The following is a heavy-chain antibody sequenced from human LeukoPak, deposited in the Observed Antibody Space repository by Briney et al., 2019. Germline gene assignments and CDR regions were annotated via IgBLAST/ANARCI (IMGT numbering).Heavy chain of an antibody. J-gene: IGHJ6*03. Sequence: GGSLRLSCAGSGFTFRSYGMHWVRQAPGKGLEWVAIISYDGSNKYYADSVKGRFTISRDNSQNILFLQMNSLRPEDTAIYYCAKHPGDFTGIVNYYYMDVWGKGTTVTVSS. CDR1: GFTFRSYG. CDR2: ISYDGSNK. V-gene: IGHV3-30*18. D-gene: IGHD1-26*01. CDR3: AKHPGDFTGIVNYYYMDV.